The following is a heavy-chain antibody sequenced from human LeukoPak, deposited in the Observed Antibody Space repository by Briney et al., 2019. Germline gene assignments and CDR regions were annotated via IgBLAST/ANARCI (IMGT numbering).Heavy chain of an antibody. CDR1: GFTFSSYT. Sequence: SGGSLRLSCAASGFTFSSYTMSWVRQAPGKGLEWVSTITTSDGNTYYADSVKGRFTVSRDNSKNTLFLQMNSLRAEDTAVYYCAKQTRTTTAPDYWGQGTLVTVSS. CDR3: AKQTRTTTAPDY. V-gene: IGHV3-23*01. J-gene: IGHJ4*02. CDR2: ITTSDGNT. D-gene: IGHD1-1*01.